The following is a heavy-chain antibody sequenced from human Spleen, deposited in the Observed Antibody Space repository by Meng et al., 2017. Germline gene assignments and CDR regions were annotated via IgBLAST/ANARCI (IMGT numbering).Heavy chain of an antibody. J-gene: IGHJ6*02. Sequence: ASVKVSCKASGYTFSSYYIHWVRQAPGQGLEWLGIINPSGGNPRYAQKFQGRVTMTRDMSTSTVYMEVSGLRSEDTAVYYCARGYVAAEMATIGNYYYYGMDVWGQGTTVTVSS. CDR1: GYTFSSYY. D-gene: IGHD5-24*01. CDR2: INPSGGNP. CDR3: ARGYVAAEMATIGNYYYYGMDV. V-gene: IGHV1-46*01.